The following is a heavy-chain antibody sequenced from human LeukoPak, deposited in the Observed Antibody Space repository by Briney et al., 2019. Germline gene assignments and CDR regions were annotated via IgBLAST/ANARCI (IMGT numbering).Heavy chain of an antibody. Sequence: SETLSLTCTVSGGSISSSSYYWGWIRQPPGKGLEWIGSIYYSGSTYYNPSLKSRVTISVDTSKNQFSLKLSSVTAADTAVYYCARRKRHSSGYYYDSVPFDYWGQGTLVTVSS. CDR3: ARRKRHSSGYYYDSVPFDY. CDR1: GGSISSSSYY. J-gene: IGHJ4*02. D-gene: IGHD3-22*01. CDR2: IYYSGST. V-gene: IGHV4-39*01.